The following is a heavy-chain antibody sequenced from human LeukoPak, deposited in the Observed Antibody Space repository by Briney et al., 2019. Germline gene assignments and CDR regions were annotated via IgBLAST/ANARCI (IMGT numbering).Heavy chain of an antibody. CDR1: GGSISSGGYY. V-gene: IGHV4-31*03. CDR3: ARERVPAAPYYYGMDV. CDR2: IYYSGST. D-gene: IGHD2-2*01. Sequence: PSETLSLTCTVSGGSISSGGYYWSWIRRPPGKALDWIGYIYYSGSTYYNPSLKSRVTISVDTSKNQSSLKLSSVTAADTAVYYCARERVPAAPYYYGMDVWGKGTTVTVSS. J-gene: IGHJ6*04.